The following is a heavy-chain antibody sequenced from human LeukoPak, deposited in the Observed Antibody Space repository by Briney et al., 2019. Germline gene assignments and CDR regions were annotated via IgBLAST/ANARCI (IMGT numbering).Heavy chain of an antibody. J-gene: IGHJ3*02. CDR1: GFTFSSYW. V-gene: IGHV3-7*01. CDR2: IKQDGSEK. Sequence: GGSLRLSCAASGFTFSSYWMSWVRQAPGKGLEWVANIKQDGSEKYYVDSVKGRFTISRDNSKNTLYLQMNSLRAEDTAVYYCAKDKGHYGDYVFAFDIWGQGTMVTVSS. D-gene: IGHD4-17*01. CDR3: AKDKGHYGDYVFAFDI.